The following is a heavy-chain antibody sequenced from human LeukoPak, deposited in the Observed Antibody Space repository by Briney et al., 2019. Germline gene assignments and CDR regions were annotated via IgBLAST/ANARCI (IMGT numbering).Heavy chain of an antibody. V-gene: IGHV4-39*07. CDR2: IYYSGST. CDR1: GSSISSGGYY. J-gene: IGHJ3*02. Sequence: SETLSLTCTVSGSSISSGGYYWGWIRQPPGKGLEWIGSIYYSGSTYYNPSLKSRVTISVDTSKNQFSLKLSSVTAADTAVYYCARPLGGTGAFDIWGQGTMVTVSS. CDR3: ARPLGGTGAFDI. D-gene: IGHD3-16*01.